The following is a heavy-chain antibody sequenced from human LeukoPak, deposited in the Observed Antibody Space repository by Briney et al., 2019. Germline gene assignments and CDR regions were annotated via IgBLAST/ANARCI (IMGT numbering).Heavy chain of an antibody. Sequence: SETLSLTCTVSGGSISSDSYFWGWIRQPPGKGLEWIGSISYSGNTYYNLSLKSRVTISVDTSKNQFSLKLSSVTAADTAVYYCARRMTYGKPYFDYCGQGTLVTVSS. CDR3: ARRMTYGKPYFDY. V-gene: IGHV4-39*01. J-gene: IGHJ4*02. CDR2: ISYSGNT. CDR1: GGSISSDSYF. D-gene: IGHD3/OR15-3a*01.